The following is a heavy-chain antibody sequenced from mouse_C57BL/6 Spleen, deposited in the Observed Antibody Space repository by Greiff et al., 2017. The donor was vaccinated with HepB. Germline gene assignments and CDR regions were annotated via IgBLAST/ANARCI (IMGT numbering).Heavy chain of an antibody. CDR3: ARQSSTDYSNYGWYFDV. CDR2: IWTGGGT. J-gene: IGHJ1*03. CDR1: GFSLTSYA. Sequence: VQVVESGPGLVAPSQSLSITCTVSGFSLTSYAISWVRQPPGKGLEWLGVIWTGGGTNYNSALKSRLSISKDNSKSQVSLKMNSLQTDDTARYYCARQSSTDYSNYGWYFDVWGTGTTLTVSS. D-gene: IGHD2-5*01. V-gene: IGHV2-9-1*01.